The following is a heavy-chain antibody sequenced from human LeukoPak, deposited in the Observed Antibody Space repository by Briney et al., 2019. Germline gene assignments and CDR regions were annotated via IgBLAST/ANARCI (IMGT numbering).Heavy chain of an antibody. D-gene: IGHD3-10*01. J-gene: IGHJ4*02. CDR2: VRVDGDIS. Sequence: GGSLRLSCAASGFTFSSYAMGWVRQAPGKGLEWVSGVRVDGDISYYADSVKGRFTISRDNSQSTLYLQMNSLRAEDTALYYCAKGSGDTGYYFDDWGQGTLVTVSS. CDR3: AKGSGDTGYYFDD. V-gene: IGHV3-23*01. CDR1: GFTFSSYA.